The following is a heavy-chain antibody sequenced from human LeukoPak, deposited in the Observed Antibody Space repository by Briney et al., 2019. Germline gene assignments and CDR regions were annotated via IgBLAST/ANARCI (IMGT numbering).Heavy chain of an antibody. V-gene: IGHV1-18*01. CDR1: GYTFTNFG. CDR2: ISPYNGNT. Sequence: ASVKVSCKASGYTFTNFGISWVRQAPGQGLEWMGWISPYNGNTDYPQKVQGRVTMTTDTSTSTAYMELRSLRSDDTAVYYCARGGGYYYDNSMDFDYWGQGTLVTVSS. J-gene: IGHJ4*02. D-gene: IGHD3-22*01. CDR3: ARGGGYYYDNSMDFDY.